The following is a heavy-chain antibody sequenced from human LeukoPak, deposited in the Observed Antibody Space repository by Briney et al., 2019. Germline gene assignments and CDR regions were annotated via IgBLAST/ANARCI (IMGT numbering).Heavy chain of an antibody. CDR3: ARHRLNDGDGYPIFDY. CDR2: IYYSGST. J-gene: IGHJ4*02. CDR1: GGSISSYY. Sequence: PSETLSLTCTVSGGSISSYYWSWIRQPPGKGLEWIGYIYYSGSTNYNPSLKSRVTISVDTSKNQFSLKLSSVTAADTAVYYCARHRLNDGDGYPIFDYWGQGTLVTVSS. D-gene: IGHD5-24*01. V-gene: IGHV4-59*08.